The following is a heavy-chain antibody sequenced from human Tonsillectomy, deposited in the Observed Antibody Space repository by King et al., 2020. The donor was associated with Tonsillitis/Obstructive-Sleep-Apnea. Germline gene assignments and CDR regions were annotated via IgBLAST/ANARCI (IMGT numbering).Heavy chain of an antibody. CDR3: ARVLYDCWSGYTDY. CDR2: IYYSGST. D-gene: IGHD3-3*01. J-gene: IGHJ4*02. CDR1: GGSISSSSYY. Sequence: QLQESGPGLVKPSETLSLTCTVSGGSISSSSYYWGWIRQPPGKGLEWIGSIYYSGSTYYNPSLKSRVTISVDTSKNQFSLKLSSVTAADTAVYYCARVLYDCWSGYTDYWGQGTLVTVSS. V-gene: IGHV4-39*01.